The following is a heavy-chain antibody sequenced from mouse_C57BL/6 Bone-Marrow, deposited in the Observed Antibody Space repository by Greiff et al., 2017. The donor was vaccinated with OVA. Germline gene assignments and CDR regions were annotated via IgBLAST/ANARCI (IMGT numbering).Heavy chain of an antibody. Sequence: QVQLQQPGAELVMPGASVKLSCKASGYTFTSYWMHWVKQRPGQGLEWIGEIDPSDSYTNYNQKFKGKSTLTVDKSSSTAYLQLSSLTSEDSAVYYCARRNAYSNYPLWYFDVWGTGTTVTVSS. CDR1: GYTFTSYW. CDR3: ARRNAYSNYPLWYFDV. CDR2: IDPSDSYT. V-gene: IGHV1-69*01. D-gene: IGHD2-5*01. J-gene: IGHJ1*03.